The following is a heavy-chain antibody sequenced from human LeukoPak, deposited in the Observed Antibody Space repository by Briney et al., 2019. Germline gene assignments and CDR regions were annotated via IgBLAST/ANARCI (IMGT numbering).Heavy chain of an antibody. Sequence: SETLSPTCTVSGGSISSGNYYWSWIRQPPGKGLEWIGYIFYLGSTYYNPSLKSRVSISVNTFKNQFSLKLTAVTAADTAVYYCARKYPDHWFDPWGQGTLVTVSS. D-gene: IGHD6-6*01. CDR2: IFYLGST. V-gene: IGHV4-30-4*01. J-gene: IGHJ5*02. CDR3: ARKYPDHWFDP. CDR1: GGSISSGNYY.